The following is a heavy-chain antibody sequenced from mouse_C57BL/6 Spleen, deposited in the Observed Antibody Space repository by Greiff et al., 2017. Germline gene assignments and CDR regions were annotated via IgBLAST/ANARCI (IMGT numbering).Heavy chain of an antibody. CDR1: GFTFSDYG. Sequence: EVNLVESGGGLVKPGGSLKLSCAASGFTFSDYGMHWVRQAPEKGLEWVAYISSGSSTIYYADTVKGRFTISRDNAKNTLFLQMTSLRSEDTAMYYCARKNDGSYYAMDYWGQGTSVTVSS. V-gene: IGHV5-17*01. J-gene: IGHJ4*01. CDR3: ARKNDGSYYAMDY. D-gene: IGHD2-3*01. CDR2: ISSGSSTI.